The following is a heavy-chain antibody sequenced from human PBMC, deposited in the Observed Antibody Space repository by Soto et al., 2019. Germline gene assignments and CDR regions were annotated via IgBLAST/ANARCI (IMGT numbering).Heavy chain of an antibody. CDR2: IYYSGST. CDR1: GGSISSYY. CDR3: ARRYDNWFDP. J-gene: IGHJ5*02. V-gene: IGHV4-59*01. Sequence: SETLSLTCTVSGGSISSYYWSWIRQPPGKGLEWIGYIYYSGSTNYNPSLKSRVTISVDTSKNQFSLKLSSVTAADTAVYYCARRYDNWFDPWGQGTLVTVS. D-gene: IGHD5-12*01.